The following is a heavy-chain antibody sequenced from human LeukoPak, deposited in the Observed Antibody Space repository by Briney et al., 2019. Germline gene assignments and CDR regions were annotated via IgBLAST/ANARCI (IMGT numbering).Heavy chain of an antibody. J-gene: IGHJ4*02. CDR3: ARGAPPYYYDSSGYYDLDY. CDR1: GGSFSGYY. Sequence: SETLSLTCAVYGGSFSGYYWSWIRQPPGKGLEWIGEINHSGSTNYNPSLKSRVTISVDTSKNQFSLKLSSVTAADTAVYYCARGAPPYYYDSSGYYDLDYWGQGTLVTVSS. D-gene: IGHD3-22*01. V-gene: IGHV4-34*01. CDR2: INHSGST.